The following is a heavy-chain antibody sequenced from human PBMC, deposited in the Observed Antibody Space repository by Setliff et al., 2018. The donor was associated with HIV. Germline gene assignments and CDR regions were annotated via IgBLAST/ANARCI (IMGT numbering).Heavy chain of an antibody. CDR2: INHSGRT. CDR3: ARGRGRTFYYDSSGSRAFDI. D-gene: IGHD3-22*01. CDR1: GGSFSDNY. J-gene: IGHJ3*02. Sequence: SETLSLTCAVYGGSFSDNYWSWIRQSPGKGLEWIGEINHSGRTKYSPSLRSRVIISVDTSKNQLSLKLSSVTAADTAMYYCARGRGRTFYYDSSGSRAFDIWGQGTMVTVSS. V-gene: IGHV4-34*01.